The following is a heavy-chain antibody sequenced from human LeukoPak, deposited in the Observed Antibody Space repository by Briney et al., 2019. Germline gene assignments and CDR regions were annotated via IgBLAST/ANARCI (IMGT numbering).Heavy chain of an antibody. CDR2: IYSGGST. Sequence: GGSLRLSCAASGFTVSSNYMSWVRQAPGKGLEWVSVIYSGGSTYYADSVKGRFTISRDKSKNTLYLQMNSLRAEDTAVYYCARDRDCSSTSCYSDAFDIWGQGTMVTVSS. CDR3: ARDRDCSSTSCYSDAFDI. D-gene: IGHD2-2*02. V-gene: IGHV3-53*01. J-gene: IGHJ3*02. CDR1: GFTVSSNY.